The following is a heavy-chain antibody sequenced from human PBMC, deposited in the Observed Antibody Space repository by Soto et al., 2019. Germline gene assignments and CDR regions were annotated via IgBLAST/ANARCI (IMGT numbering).Heavy chain of an antibody. Sequence: GGSLRLSCAASGFTFSSYAMHWVRQAPGKGLEWVAVISYDGSNKYYADSVKGRFTISRDNSKNTLYLQMNSLRAEDTAVYYCARDRVVVVPAANIQYYYYYGMDVWGQGXTVTVSS. D-gene: IGHD2-2*01. J-gene: IGHJ6*02. CDR1: GFTFSSYA. CDR3: ARDRVVVVPAANIQYYYYYGMDV. CDR2: ISYDGSNK. V-gene: IGHV3-30-3*01.